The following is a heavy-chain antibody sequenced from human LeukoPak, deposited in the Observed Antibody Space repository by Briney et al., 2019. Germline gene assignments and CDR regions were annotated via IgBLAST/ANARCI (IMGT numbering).Heavy chain of an antibody. CDR2: ISWNSGSV. V-gene: IGHV3-9*01. D-gene: IGHD2-8*02. CDR3: AKGSTGGFLTDY. J-gene: IGHJ4*02. Sequence: GGSLRLSCAASGFTFNDYAMHWVRHAPGEGLEWVSDISWNSGSVGYADSVKGRFTISRDNAKNSLFLQMNSLRSEDTALNSCAKGSTGGFLTDYSGQGTLVTVSS. CDR1: GFTFNDYA.